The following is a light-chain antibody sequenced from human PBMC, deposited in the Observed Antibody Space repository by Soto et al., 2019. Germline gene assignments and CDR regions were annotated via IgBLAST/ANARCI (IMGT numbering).Light chain of an antibody. CDR3: TSYTSSSTLV. V-gene: IGLV2-14*03. CDR2: HVT. J-gene: IGLJ3*02. Sequence: QSALTQPASVSGSPGQSITISCTGTSSDVGGYHYVSWYQHHPGKAPKLMIYHVTTRPSGVSNRFSGSKSGNTASLTISGLQAEDEADYYCTSYTSSSTLVFGGGTQLTVL. CDR1: SSDVGGYHY.